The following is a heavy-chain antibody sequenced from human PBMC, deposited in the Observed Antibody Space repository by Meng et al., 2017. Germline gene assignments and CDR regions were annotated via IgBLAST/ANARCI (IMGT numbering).Heavy chain of an antibody. J-gene: IGHJ5*02. CDR2: INAGNGNT. CDR1: GYTLTSYA. V-gene: IGHV1-3*01. Sequence: VQLGAWGVGVTDPGCLVKVYWRASGYTLTSYAMHWSRTAPGQRLEWMGWINAGNGNTKYSQKFQGRVTITRDTSASTAYMELSSLRSEDTAVYYCARDKLKTFDPWGQGTLVTVSS. CDR3: ARDKLKTFDP.